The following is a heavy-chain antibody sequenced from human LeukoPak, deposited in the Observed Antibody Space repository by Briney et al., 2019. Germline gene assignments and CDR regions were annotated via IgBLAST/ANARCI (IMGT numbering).Heavy chain of an antibody. V-gene: IGHV3-30*02. Sequence: GGSLRLSCAASGFTFSSYGMHWVRQAPGKGLEWVAFIRYDGSNKYYADSVKGRFTISRDNAKNSLYLQMNSLRAEDTAVYYCASDPGEVWGQGTTVTVSS. J-gene: IGHJ6*02. CDR3: ASDPGEV. CDR1: GFTFSSYG. CDR2: IRYDGSNK.